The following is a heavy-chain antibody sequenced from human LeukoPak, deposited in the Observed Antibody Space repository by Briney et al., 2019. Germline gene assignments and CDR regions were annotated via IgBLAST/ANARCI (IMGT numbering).Heavy chain of an antibody. CDR1: GFTFSSYA. Sequence: GASLRLSCAASGFTFSSYAMSWVRQAPGKGLEWVSAISGSGGSTYYADSVKGRFTISRDNSKNTLYLQMNSLRAEDMAVYYCAKELWFGNYFDYWGQGTLVTVSS. D-gene: IGHD5-18*01. J-gene: IGHJ4*02. V-gene: IGHV3-23*01. CDR3: AKELWFGNYFDY. CDR2: ISGSGGST.